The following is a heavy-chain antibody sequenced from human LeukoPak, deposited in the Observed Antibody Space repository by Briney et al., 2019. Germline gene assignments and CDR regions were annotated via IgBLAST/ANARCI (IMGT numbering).Heavy chain of an antibody. D-gene: IGHD6-19*01. CDR3: ARGPGIAVAGTYGDPY. V-gene: IGHV3-21*01. Sequence: PGGSLRLSCTASGFTVSGNYMNWVRQAPGKGLEWVSFISSRSTYIYYADSVKGRFAVSRDNAKNSLYLQMNSLRAENTAVYYFARGPGIAVAGTYGDPYWGQGTLVTVSS. J-gene: IGHJ4*02. CDR2: ISSRSTYI. CDR1: GFTVSGNY.